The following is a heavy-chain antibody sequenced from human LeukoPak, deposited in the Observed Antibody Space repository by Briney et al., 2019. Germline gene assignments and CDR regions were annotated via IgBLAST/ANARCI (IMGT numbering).Heavy chain of an antibody. D-gene: IGHD2-2*01. J-gene: IGHJ4*02. CDR3: AKAEGVVVVPAAVDY. V-gene: IGHV3-30*18. CDR2: ISYDGSNK. Sequence: GGSLRLSCAASGFTFSSYGMHWVRQAPGKGLEWVAVISYDGSNKYYADSVKGRFTISRDNSKNTLYLQMNSLRAEDTAVYYCAKAEGVVVVPAAVDYWGQGTLVTVSS. CDR1: GFTFSSYG.